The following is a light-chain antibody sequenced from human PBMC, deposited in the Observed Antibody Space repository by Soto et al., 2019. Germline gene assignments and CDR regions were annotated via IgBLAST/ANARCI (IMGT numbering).Light chain of an antibody. CDR3: QSYDISLSGWV. J-gene: IGLJ3*02. Sequence: QSVLTQPPSVSGAPGQRVTISCTGCSSNIGAGYDVHWYRQLPGTAPKLLIYGNTNRPSGVPDRFSGSKSGTSASLAITGLQAEDEADYYCQSYDISLSGWVFGGGTKLTVL. CDR1: SSNIGAGYD. CDR2: GNT. V-gene: IGLV1-40*01.